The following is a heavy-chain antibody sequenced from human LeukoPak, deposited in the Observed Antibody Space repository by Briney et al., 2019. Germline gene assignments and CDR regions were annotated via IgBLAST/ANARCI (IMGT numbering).Heavy chain of an antibody. J-gene: IGHJ3*02. V-gene: IGHV1-2*02. CDR3: TRSNSLYCGYDSCYGFDI. D-gene: IGHD2-21*02. CDR2: INPYTGDT. Sequence: AAVKVSCKASGYTFTGYYLHWVRQAPGQGLEWMGWINPYTGDTMYAQKFQGSVTMTRDTSISTVYIELSRLRSDDTAVYHCTRSNSLYCGYDSCYGFDIWGQGTMVTVST. CDR1: GYTFTGYY.